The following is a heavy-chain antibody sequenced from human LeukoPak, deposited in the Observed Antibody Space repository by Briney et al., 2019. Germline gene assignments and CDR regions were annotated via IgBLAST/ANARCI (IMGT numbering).Heavy chain of an antibody. Sequence: GGSLRLSCAASGFTFSSYWMSWVRQAPGKGLEWVANIKQDGSEKYYVDSVKGRFTISRDNAKNSLYLQMNSLRAEDTAVYYCAPPPKTGTTSLDYWGQGTLVTVSS. CDR3: APPPKTGTTSLDY. CDR2: IKQDGSEK. V-gene: IGHV3-7*02. D-gene: IGHD1-7*01. CDR1: GFTFSSYW. J-gene: IGHJ4*02.